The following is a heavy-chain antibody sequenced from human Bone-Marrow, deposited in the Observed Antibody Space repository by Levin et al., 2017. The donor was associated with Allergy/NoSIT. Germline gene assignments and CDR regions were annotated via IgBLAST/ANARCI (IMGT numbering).Heavy chain of an antibody. CDR3: ASGNYFDGFDP. CDR2: IYSSGST. Sequence: LRLSCTVSGGSISNDGYYWTWIRQHAGKGLEWIAYIYSSGSTQYNPSLKSRATISVDTSKNQFYLELSSVTAADTAVYYCASGNYFDGFDPWGQGTLVTVSS. CDR1: GGSISNDGYY. J-gene: IGHJ5*02. V-gene: IGHV4-31*03. D-gene: IGHD3-9*01.